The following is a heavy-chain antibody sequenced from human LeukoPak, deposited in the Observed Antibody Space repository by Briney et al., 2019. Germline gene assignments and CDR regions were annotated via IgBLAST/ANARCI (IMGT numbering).Heavy chain of an antibody. CDR1: GGSFSGYY. CDR3: ARGLGRITIFGVVTYFDY. V-gene: IGHV4-34*01. D-gene: IGHD3-3*01. CDR2: INHSGST. J-gene: IGHJ4*02. Sequence: PSETLSLTCAVYGGSFSGYYWSWIRQPPGKGLEWIGEINHSGSTNYNPSLKSRVTISVDTSKNQFSLKLSFVTAADTAVYYCARGLGRITIFGVVTYFDYWGQGTLVTVSS.